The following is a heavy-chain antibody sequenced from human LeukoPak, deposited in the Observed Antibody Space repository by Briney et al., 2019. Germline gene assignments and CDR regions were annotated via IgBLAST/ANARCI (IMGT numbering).Heavy chain of an antibody. D-gene: IGHD2-2*01. J-gene: IGHJ5*02. Sequence: SETLSLTCAVYGGSFSGYYWSWIRQPPGKGLEWIGEISHSGSTNYNPSLKSRVTISVDTSKNQFSLKLSSVTAADTAVYYCARGVGYCSSTSCPWFDPWGQGTLVTVSS. V-gene: IGHV4-34*01. CDR2: ISHSGST. CDR3: ARGVGYCSSTSCPWFDP. CDR1: GGSFSGYY.